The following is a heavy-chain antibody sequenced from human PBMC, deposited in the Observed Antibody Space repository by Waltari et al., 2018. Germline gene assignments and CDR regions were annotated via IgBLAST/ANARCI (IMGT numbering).Heavy chain of an antibody. D-gene: IGHD4-17*01. V-gene: IGHV4-59*01. J-gene: IGHJ5*02. CDR2: IYYSGST. CDR3: ARIPPTYGGNSVGWFDP. Sequence: QVQLQESGPGLVKPSETLSLTCTVSGGSISSYYWSWIRQPPGKGLEWIGYIYYSGSTNYNPSLKSRVTISVDTSKNQFSLKLSSVTAADTAVYYCARIPPTYGGNSVGWFDPWGQGTLVTVSS. CDR1: GGSISSYY.